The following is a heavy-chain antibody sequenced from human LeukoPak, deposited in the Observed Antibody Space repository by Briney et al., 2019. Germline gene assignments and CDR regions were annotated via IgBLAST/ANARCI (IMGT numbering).Heavy chain of an antibody. V-gene: IGHV3-48*01. Sequence: GGSLRLSCAASGLTFSTYNMKWVRQAPGKGLEWISYISSGSTTIYYADSVKGRFTISRGNGKNSLYLQMNGLRVEDTAVYYCARELYQGHGNWFDPWGQGTLVTVSS. CDR2: ISSGSTTI. CDR1: GLTFSTYN. J-gene: IGHJ5*02. CDR3: ARELYQGHGNWFDP. D-gene: IGHD2/OR15-2a*01.